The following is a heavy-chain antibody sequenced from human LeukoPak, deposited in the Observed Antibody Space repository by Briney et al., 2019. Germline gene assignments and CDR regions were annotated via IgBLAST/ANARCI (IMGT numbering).Heavy chain of an antibody. CDR1: GYTFTSYG. V-gene: IGHV1-18*01. CDR2: ISAYNGNT. D-gene: IGHD6-19*01. Sequence: ASVKVSCKASGYTFTSYGISWVRQAPGQGLEWMGWISAYNGNTNYAQKLQGRVTMTTDTSTSTAYMELRSLRSDDTAVYYCARDSRIAVGVLHAGFDYWGQGTLVTVSS. J-gene: IGHJ4*02. CDR3: ARDSRIAVGVLHAGFDY.